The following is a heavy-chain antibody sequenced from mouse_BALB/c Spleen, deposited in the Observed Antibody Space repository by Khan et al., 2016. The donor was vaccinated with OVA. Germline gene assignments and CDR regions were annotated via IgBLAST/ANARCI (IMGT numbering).Heavy chain of an antibody. V-gene: IGHV1S81*02. J-gene: IGHJ2*01. Sequence: QVQLQQPGAELVKAGASVKMSCKASGYTFTSYWMHWVKQRLGQGLEWFAETNPTNGRTYYNEKFKSKATLTVDTSSSTAYMLISDPTFEDSAVYYGARIKKIVATYFDYWGQGTTLTVSS. CDR3: ARIKKIVATYFDY. D-gene: IGHD1-1*01. CDR2: TNPTNGRT. CDR1: GYTFTSYW.